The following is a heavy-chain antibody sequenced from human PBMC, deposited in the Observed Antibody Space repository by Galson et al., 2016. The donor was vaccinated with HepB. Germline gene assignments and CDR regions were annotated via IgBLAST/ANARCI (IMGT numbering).Heavy chain of an antibody. CDR2: ISFTGDA. Sequence: SETLSLTCTVSGGSMNGYFWNWIRQSAGKGLEWIGRISFTGDANYNPSLQSRVTMSVDMSKNQFSLSLTSVTAADTAVYFCARESDLTIFGLFDYCGQGTLVTVSS. CDR1: GGSMNGYF. V-gene: IGHV4-4*07. D-gene: IGHD3-3*01. J-gene: IGHJ4*02. CDR3: ARESDLTIFGLFDY.